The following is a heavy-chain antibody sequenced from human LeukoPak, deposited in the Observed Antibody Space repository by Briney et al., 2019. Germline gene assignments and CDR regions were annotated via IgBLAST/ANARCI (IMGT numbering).Heavy chain of an antibody. J-gene: IGHJ4*02. D-gene: IGHD6-13*01. CDR1: GGSISSSSYY. CDR2: IYYSGST. Sequence: SETLSLTCTVSGGSISSSSYYWGWIRQPPGKGLEWIGSIYYSGSTYYNPSLKSRATISVDTSKNQFSLKLNSVTAADTAVYYCAKRGSNTWSDFDYWGQGTLVTVSS. CDR3: AKRGSNTWSDFDY. V-gene: IGHV4-39*07.